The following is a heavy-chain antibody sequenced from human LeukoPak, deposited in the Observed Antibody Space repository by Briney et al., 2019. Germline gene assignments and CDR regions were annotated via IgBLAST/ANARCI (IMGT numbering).Heavy chain of an antibody. D-gene: IGHD3-22*01. J-gene: IGHJ3*02. CDR3: ARDGGVVVIEGAFDI. V-gene: IGHV3-53*01. Sequence: PGGSLRLSCEVFGFTVSPNYMSWVRQAPGKGLDWVSVIYRGGSTYYADSVRDRFIISRDNSKNTLYLQMNSLRAEDTAVYYCARDGGVVVIEGAFDIWGQGTMVTVSS. CDR1: GFTVSPNY. CDR2: IYRGGST.